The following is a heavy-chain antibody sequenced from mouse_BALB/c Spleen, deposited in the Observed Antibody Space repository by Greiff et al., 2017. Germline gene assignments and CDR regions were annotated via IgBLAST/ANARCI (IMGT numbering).Heavy chain of an antibody. D-gene: IGHD2-14*01. CDR1: GFNITDTY. Sequence: EVQLVESGAELVKPGASVKLSCTASGFNITDTYMHWVKQRPEQGLEWIGRIDPANGNTKYDPKFQGKATITADTSSNTAYLQLSSLTSEDTAVYYCARGAWVQFAYWGQGTLVTVSA. V-gene: IGHV14-3*02. CDR3: ARGAWVQFAY. J-gene: IGHJ3*01. CDR2: IDPANGNT.